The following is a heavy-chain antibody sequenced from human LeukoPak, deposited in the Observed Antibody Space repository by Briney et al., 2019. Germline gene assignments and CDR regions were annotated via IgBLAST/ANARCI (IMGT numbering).Heavy chain of an antibody. CDR1: GYTFTSYG. D-gene: IGHD3-3*02. Sequence: ASVKVSCKASGYTFTSYGISWVRQAPGQGLEWMGWISAYNGNTNYAQKLQGRVTMTTDTSTSTAYMELRSLRSDDAAVYYCARIPRSAIFGVVIDRLFDYWGQGTLVIVSS. V-gene: IGHV1-18*01. CDR2: ISAYNGNT. CDR3: ARIPRSAIFGVVIDRLFDY. J-gene: IGHJ4*02.